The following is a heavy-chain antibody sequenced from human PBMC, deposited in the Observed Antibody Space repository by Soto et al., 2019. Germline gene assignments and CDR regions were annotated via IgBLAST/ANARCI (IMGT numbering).Heavy chain of an antibody. CDR1: GFSLSTSGVG. CDR2: IYWNDDK. J-gene: IGHJ4*02. Sequence: QITLKESGPTLVKPTQTLTLTCTFSGFSLSTSGVGVGWIRQPPGKALEWLALIYWNDDKRYSPSLKSRLTSTNDTSKIHVVLTKPNMDPVDTATYSGARSLCGSGSYPYYFDYWGQGTLVTVSS. V-gene: IGHV2-5*01. CDR3: ARSLCGSGSYPYYFDY. D-gene: IGHD3-10*01.